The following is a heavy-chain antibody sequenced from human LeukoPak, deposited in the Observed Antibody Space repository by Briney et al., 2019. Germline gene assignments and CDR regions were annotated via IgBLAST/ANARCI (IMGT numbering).Heavy chain of an antibody. CDR2: INHSGST. D-gene: IGHD4-17*01. CDR3: ARGDYYGDYLPHRH. Sequence: NPGESLRLSCAASGFTFTSYAMSWVRQPPGKGLEWIGEINHSGSTNYNPSLKSRVTISVDTSKNQFSLKLSSVTAADTAVYYCARGDYYGDYLPHRHWGQGTLVTVSS. V-gene: IGHV4-34*01. CDR1: GFTFTSYA. J-gene: IGHJ4*02.